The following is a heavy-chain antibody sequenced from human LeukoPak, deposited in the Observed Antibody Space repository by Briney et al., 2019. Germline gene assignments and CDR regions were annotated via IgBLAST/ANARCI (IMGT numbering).Heavy chain of an antibody. V-gene: IGHV4-31*03. Sequence: SQTLSLTCTVSGGSISSGGYYWSWIRQHPGKGLEWIGYIYYSGSTYYNPSLKSRVTISVDTSKNQFSLKLSSVTAADTAVYYCAKHYCSSGNCYYFADWGQGALVTVAS. CDR1: GGSISSGGYY. J-gene: IGHJ4*02. CDR2: IYYSGST. D-gene: IGHD2-2*01. CDR3: AKHYCSSGNCYYFAD.